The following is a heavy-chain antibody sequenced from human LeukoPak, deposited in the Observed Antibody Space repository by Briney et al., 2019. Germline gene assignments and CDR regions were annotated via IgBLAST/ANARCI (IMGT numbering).Heavy chain of an antibody. CDR3: ARGSRTGGAFDI. Sequence: SETLSLTCTVSGYSISSGYYWGWIRQPPGKGLEWIGSIYHSGSTYYNPSLKSRVTISVDTSKNQFSLKLSSVTAADTAVYYCARGSRTGGAFDIWGQGTMVTVSS. V-gene: IGHV4-38-2*02. CDR2: IYHSGST. D-gene: IGHD1-26*01. CDR1: GYSISSGYY. J-gene: IGHJ3*02.